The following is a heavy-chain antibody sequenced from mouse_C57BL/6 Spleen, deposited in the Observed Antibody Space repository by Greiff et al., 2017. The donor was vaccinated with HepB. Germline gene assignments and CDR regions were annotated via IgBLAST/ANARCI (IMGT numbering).Heavy chain of an antibody. V-gene: IGHV14-3*01. Sequence: LVESVAELVRPGASVKLSCTASGFNIKNTYMHWVKQRPEQGLEWIGRIDPANGNTKYAPKFQGKATITADTSSNTAYLQLSSLTSEDTAIYYCARYDYDRAYAMDYWGQGTSVTVSS. CDR3: ARYDYDRAYAMDY. D-gene: IGHD2-4*01. CDR2: IDPANGNT. J-gene: IGHJ4*01. CDR1: GFNIKNTY.